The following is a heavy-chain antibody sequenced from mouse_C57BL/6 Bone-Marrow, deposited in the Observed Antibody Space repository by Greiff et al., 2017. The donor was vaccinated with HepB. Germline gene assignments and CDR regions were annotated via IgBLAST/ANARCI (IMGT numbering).Heavy chain of an antibody. D-gene: IGHD2-4*01. Sequence: EVQLVESGAELVRPGASVKLSCTASGFNIKDDYMHWVKQRPEQGLEWIGWIDPENGDTEYASKFQGKATITADTSSNTAYLQLSSLTSEDTAVYYCTTFYDYYLDYWGQGTTLTVSS. CDR2: IDPENGDT. CDR3: TTFYDYYLDY. V-gene: IGHV14-4*01. CDR1: GFNIKDDY. J-gene: IGHJ2*01.